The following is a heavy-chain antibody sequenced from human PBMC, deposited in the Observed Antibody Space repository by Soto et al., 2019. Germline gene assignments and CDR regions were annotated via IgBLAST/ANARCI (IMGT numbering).Heavy chain of an antibody. V-gene: IGHV3-30*18. J-gene: IGHJ4*02. D-gene: IGHD3-10*01. CDR1: GFTFSSYG. CDR3: EKAERFGELLSTFDY. Sequence: PGGSLRLSCAASGFTFSSYGMHWVRQAPGKGLEWVAVISYDGSNKYYADSVKGRFTISRDNSKNTLYLQMNSLRAEDTAVYYCEKAERFGELLSTFDYWGPGTPAPVYS. CDR2: ISYDGSNK.